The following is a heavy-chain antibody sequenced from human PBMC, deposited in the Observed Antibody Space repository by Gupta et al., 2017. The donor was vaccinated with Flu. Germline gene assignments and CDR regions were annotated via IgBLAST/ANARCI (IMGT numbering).Heavy chain of an antibody. CDR1: GDSLSSNLAA. V-gene: IGHV6-1*01. CDR2: AYYRSKWNF. CDR3: ARAIHGRCFEL. Sequence: QVQLPQSGPGLVQPSQTLSLACAVSGDSLSSNLAAWSWSRQSPSRGLEGLGRAYYRSKWNFDDAPSMKGRILLTPDTSKNQFALQLNSVTPDDTAVYYWARAIHGRCFELWGPGSPVTVSP. J-gene: IGHJ4*02. D-gene: IGHD3-16*02.